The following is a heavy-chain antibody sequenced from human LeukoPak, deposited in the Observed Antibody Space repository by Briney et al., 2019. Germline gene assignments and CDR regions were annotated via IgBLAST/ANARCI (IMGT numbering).Heavy chain of an antibody. CDR1: VYTFISYG. CDR2: ISAYKGNT. D-gene: IGHD2-21*02. V-gene: IGHV1-18*01. Sequence: ASVTVSCKASVYTFISYGISWVRQAPGRGLEWMGWISAYKGNTNYAQKRQGRVTMTTDTSTSTAYMELRSLRSDDTAVYYCARDCPSCSNGLCGGDCYSGYWGQGTLVTVSS. CDR3: ARDCPSCSNGLCGGDCYSGY. J-gene: IGHJ4*02.